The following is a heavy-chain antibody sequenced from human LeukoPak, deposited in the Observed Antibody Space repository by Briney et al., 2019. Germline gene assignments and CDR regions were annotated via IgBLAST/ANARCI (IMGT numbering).Heavy chain of an antibody. V-gene: IGHV3-30*02. CDR1: GFTFSSLG. Sequence: GGSLRLSCAASGFTFSSLGIHWVRQAPGKGLEWVAFILFDGSNQYYGDSVKGRFTISRDNSKNTLYLQMNSLRAEDTAVYFCAIGRVGAIRDIDYWGQGTLVTVSS. D-gene: IGHD1-26*01. CDR2: ILFDGSNQ. CDR3: AIGRVGAIRDIDY. J-gene: IGHJ4*02.